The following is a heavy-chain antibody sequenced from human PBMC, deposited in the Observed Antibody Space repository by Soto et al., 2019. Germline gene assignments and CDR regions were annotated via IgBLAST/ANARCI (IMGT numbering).Heavy chain of an antibody. CDR1: GFTFSSYS. Sequence: EVQLVESGGGLVQPGGSLRLSCAASGFTFSSYSMNWVRQAPGKGLEWVSYISSSSSTIYYADSVKGRFTISRDNAKNSLYLQMNSLRAEDTAVYYCARDCSPDQYYDFWSGYYSHYYYYMDVWGKGTTVTVSS. CDR3: ARDCSPDQYYDFWSGYYSHYYYYMDV. D-gene: IGHD3-3*01. CDR2: ISSSSSTI. J-gene: IGHJ6*03. V-gene: IGHV3-48*01.